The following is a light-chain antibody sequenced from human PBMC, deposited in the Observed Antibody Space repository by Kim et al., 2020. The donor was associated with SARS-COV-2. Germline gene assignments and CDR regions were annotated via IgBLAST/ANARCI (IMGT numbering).Light chain of an antibody. Sequence: EIVMTQSPATLSVSPGERATLSCRASQSVSSNLAWYRQKPGQAPRLLIYGASTRATGIAARFSGSGSGTEFTLTISSLQSEDFAVYYCQQYNIWPGTFGQGTKVEIK. CDR2: GAS. CDR3: QQYNIWPGT. J-gene: IGKJ1*01. V-gene: IGKV3D-15*01. CDR1: QSVSSN.